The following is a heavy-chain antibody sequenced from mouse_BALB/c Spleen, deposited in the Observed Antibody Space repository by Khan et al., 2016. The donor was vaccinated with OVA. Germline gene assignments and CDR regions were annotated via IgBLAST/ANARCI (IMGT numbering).Heavy chain of an antibody. J-gene: IGHJ4*01. Sequence: QIQLVQSGPELKKPGETVKISCKASGYTFTNYGMNWVKQAPGKGLEWMGWINTYTGEPTYTDDFKGRFAFSLETSASTAYLQIINLKNEDTATYFGARHPYFSYTMAYWGQGTSVTVSS. CDR1: GYTFTNYG. V-gene: IGHV9-3-1*01. CDR2: INTYTGEP. CDR3: ARHPYFSYTMAY. D-gene: IGHD2-10*01.